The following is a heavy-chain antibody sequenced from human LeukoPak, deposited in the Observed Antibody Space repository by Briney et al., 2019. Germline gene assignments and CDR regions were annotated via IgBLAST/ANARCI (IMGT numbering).Heavy chain of an antibody. CDR2: INPSGGGT. D-gene: IGHD6-13*01. Sequence: ASVKVSCKASGYSFTRYYILWVRQAPGQGLEWMAIINPSGGGTSYAQKFQGRVTLTRDTSTSTVYMELSSLRSEDTAVYYCATESSSPLSLVVYWGQGTLVTVSS. V-gene: IGHV1-46*01. CDR1: GYSFTRYY. CDR3: ATESSSPLSLVVY. J-gene: IGHJ4*02.